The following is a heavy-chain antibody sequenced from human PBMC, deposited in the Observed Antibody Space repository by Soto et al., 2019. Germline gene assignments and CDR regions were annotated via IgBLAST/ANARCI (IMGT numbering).Heavy chain of an antibody. D-gene: IGHD3-10*01. Sequence: QVQLVQSGAEVKKPGASVKVSCKASVYTFTSYYMHWVRQAPGQGLEWMVIINPSGGSTSYAQKFQRRVTMTRETSTSTVYMELRSLRSEDTAVYYCATELTYYYGSGSYLYFDYWGQGTLVTVSS. CDR1: VYTFTSYY. CDR2: INPSGGST. V-gene: IGHV1-46*03. CDR3: ATELTYYYGSGSYLYFDY. J-gene: IGHJ4*02.